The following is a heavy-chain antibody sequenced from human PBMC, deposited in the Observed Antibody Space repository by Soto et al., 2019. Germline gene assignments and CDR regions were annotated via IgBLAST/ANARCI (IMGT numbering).Heavy chain of an antibody. Sequence: GGSLRLSCAASGFMVGSYVMSWVRQAPGKGLEWVSSISGSGDNTYYADSVKGRFTISRDNYKNMVFLQMTILRAEDTALYYCAKEVVGAATADYWGRGTLVTVSS. CDR1: GFMVGSYV. D-gene: IGHD1-26*01. CDR2: ISGSGDNT. CDR3: AKEVVGAATADY. V-gene: IGHV3-23*01. J-gene: IGHJ4*02.